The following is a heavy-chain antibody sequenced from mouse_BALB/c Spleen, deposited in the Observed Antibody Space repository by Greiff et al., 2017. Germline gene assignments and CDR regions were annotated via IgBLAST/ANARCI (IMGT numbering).Heavy chain of an antibody. V-gene: IGHV1-7*01. CDR1: GYTFTSYW. CDR2: INPSTGYT. Sequence: QVQLQQSGAELAKPGASVKMSCKASGYTFTSYWMHWVKQRPGQGLEWIGYINPSTGYTEYNQKFKDKATLTADKSSSTAYMQLSSLTSEDSAVYYCARLTGYYYAMDYWGQGTSVTVSS. CDR3: ARLTGYYYAMDY. J-gene: IGHJ4*01.